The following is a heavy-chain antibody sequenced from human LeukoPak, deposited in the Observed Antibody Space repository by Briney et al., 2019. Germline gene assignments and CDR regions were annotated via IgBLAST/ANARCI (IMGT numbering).Heavy chain of an antibody. V-gene: IGHV3-23*01. J-gene: IGHJ4*02. Sequence: GGSLRLSCVVSGFTFSNFAMTWVRQTPEMGLEWVATIDGYSGRTWYADSVGGRFTISRDNAKNSLYLQMNSLRAEDTAVYYCARRMTTVDYWGQGTLVTVSS. CDR3: ARRMTTVDY. CDR1: GFTFSNFA. D-gene: IGHD4-11*01. CDR2: IDGYSGRT.